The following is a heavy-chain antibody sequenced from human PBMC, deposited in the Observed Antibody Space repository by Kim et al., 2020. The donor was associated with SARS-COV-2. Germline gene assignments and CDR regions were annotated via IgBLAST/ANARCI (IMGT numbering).Heavy chain of an antibody. Sequence: SETLSLTCAVYGGSFSGYSWSWIRQPPGKGLEWIGEINHSGSTKYNPSLKSRVTISVDTSKNQFSLKLKSVTAADTAVYYCARGKSEITMIVVVMTGSSHYFDYWGQGNLVTVSS. CDR3: ARGKSEITMIVVVMTGSSHYFDY. J-gene: IGHJ4*02. V-gene: IGHV4-34*01. CDR2: INHSGST. CDR1: GGSFSGYS. D-gene: IGHD3-22*01.